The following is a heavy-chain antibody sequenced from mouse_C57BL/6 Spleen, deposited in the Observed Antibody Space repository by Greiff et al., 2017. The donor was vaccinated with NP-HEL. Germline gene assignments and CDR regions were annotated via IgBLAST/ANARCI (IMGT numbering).Heavy chain of an antibody. V-gene: IGHV1-80*01. CDR1: GYAFSSYW. CDR3: ARGDDYDGAWFAY. J-gene: IGHJ3*01. CDR2: IYPGDGDT. D-gene: IGHD2-4*01. Sequence: QVQLQQSGAELVKPGASVKISCKASGYAFSSYWMNWVKQRPGKGLEWIGQIYPGDGDTNYNGKFKGKATLTADKSSSTAYMQLSSLTSEDSAVYFCARGDDYDGAWFAYWGQGTLVTVSA.